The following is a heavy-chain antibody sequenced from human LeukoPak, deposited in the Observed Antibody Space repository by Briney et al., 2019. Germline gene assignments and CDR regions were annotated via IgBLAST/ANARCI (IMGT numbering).Heavy chain of an antibody. CDR2: VYNSGST. D-gene: IGHD1-26*01. Sequence: SETLSLTCAVYGGSFSGYYWSWIRQPPGKGLEWLGYVYNSGSTHYNPSLKSRITISADTSKNQFSLSLTSATAADTAVYYCGRSGGTWSYNYWGQGTLVTVSS. CDR1: GGSFSGYY. CDR3: GRSGGTWSYNY. J-gene: IGHJ4*02. V-gene: IGHV4-59*01.